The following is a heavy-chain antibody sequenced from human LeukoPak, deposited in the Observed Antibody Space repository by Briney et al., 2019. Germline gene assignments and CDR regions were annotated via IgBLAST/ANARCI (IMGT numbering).Heavy chain of an antibody. J-gene: IGHJ1*01. D-gene: IGHD6-19*01. CDR3: ASLAAVPR. CDR1: GYTFTGYY. CDR2: IHPNSGGT. Sequence: ASVKVSCKASGYTFTGYYLHWVRQAPGQGLEWMGWIHPNSGGTNYAQKIQGRVPMTRHTSHSTAYMERSSLRSDDTAVYYSASLAAVPRWGQGTLVRVSS. V-gene: IGHV1-2*02.